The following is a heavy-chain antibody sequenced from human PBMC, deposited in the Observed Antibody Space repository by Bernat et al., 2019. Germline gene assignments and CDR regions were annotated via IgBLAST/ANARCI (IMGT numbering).Heavy chain of an antibody. CDR1: VFSLSTSGMR. J-gene: IGHJ3*02. V-gene: IGHV2-70*04. D-gene: IGHD3-10*01. CDR2: IDWDDDK. Sequence: QVTLKESGPALVKPTQTLPLTCTFSVFSLSTSGMRVSWIRQPPGKALEWLARIDWDDDKFYSTSLKTRLTISKDTSKNQVVLTMTNMDPVDAATYYCARMGFVRFRGFWAFESWGQGTMVTVSS. CDR3: ARMGFVRFRGFWAFES.